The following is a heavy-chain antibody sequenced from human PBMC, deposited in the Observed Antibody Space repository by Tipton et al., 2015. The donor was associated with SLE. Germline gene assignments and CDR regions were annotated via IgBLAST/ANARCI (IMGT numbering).Heavy chain of an antibody. J-gene: IGHJ5*02. D-gene: IGHD1-26*01. V-gene: IGHV1-69*09. CDR1: GGTFSSYT. CDR3: ARVHLGA. Sequence: QLVQSGAEVKKPGSSVKVSCMASGGTFSSYTISWVRQAPGQGLEWMGRIIPILGIANYAQKFQGRVTITADKSTSTAYMELSSLRSDDTAVYYCARVHLGAWGQGTLVTVSS. CDR2: IIPILGIA.